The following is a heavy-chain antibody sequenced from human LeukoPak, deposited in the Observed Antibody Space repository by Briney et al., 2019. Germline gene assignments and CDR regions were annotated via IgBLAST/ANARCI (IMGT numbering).Heavy chain of an antibody. Sequence: GRSLRLSCAASGFTFSSYAMHWVRQAPGKGLEWVAVISYDGSNKYYADSVKGRFTISRDNAKNTVYLQMSSLRVEDTAVYYCGRSTAGAFDYWGQGSLVTVSS. D-gene: IGHD4-17*01. V-gene: IGHV3-30*04. J-gene: IGHJ4*02. CDR3: GRSTAGAFDY. CDR2: ISYDGSNK. CDR1: GFTFSSYA.